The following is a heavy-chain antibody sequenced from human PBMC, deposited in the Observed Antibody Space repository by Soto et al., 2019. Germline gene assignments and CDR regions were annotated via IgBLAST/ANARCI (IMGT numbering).Heavy chain of an antibody. Sequence: QLQLQESGSGLVKPSQTLSLTCAVSGGSISSGGYSWSWIRQPPGKGLEWIGYIYHSGSTYYNPSLKSRVTISVDRSKYQFSLKLSSVTAADTAVYYCASMSPTVFPPFDIWGQGTMVTVSS. CDR2: IYHSGST. J-gene: IGHJ3*02. V-gene: IGHV4-30-2*01. CDR3: ASMSPTVFPPFDI. CDR1: GGSISSGGYS. D-gene: IGHD4-17*01.